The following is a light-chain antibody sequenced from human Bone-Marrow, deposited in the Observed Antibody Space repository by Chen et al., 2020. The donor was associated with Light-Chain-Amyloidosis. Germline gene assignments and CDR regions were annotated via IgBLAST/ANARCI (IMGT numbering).Light chain of an antibody. CDR1: DLPTKY. CDR3: QSADSSGTYEVI. CDR2: RDT. Sequence: SYELTQPPSVSVSPGQTARITCSGDDLPTKYAYWYHQKPGQAPVLVIHRDTERPSGISERFSGSSSGTTATLTISRVQAEDVADYHCQSADSSGTYEVIFGGGTKLTVL. V-gene: IGLV3-25*03. J-gene: IGLJ2*01.